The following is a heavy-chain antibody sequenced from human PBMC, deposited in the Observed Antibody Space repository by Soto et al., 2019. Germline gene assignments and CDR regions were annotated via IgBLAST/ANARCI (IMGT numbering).Heavy chain of an antibody. V-gene: IGHV1-69*01. Sequence: QAQLEQSGGEVKKPGSSVKVSCKASRVAFSKFIVTWVRQAPGLGLEWVGGIIPIFGTANYAQKFQGRVTITADESTSTSYMEVNNLRSEDTAVYHCAKVRYSSPIGYYYGMDVWGQGTTVTVSS. CDR3: AKVRYSSPIGYYYGMDV. CDR1: RVAFSKFI. D-gene: IGHD6-19*01. J-gene: IGHJ6*02. CDR2: IIPIFGTA.